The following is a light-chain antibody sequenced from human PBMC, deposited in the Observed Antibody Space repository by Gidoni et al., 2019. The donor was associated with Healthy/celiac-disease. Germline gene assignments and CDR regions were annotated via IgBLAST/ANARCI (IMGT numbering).Light chain of an antibody. CDR3: MQGIHLPIT. V-gene: IGKV2-29*02. CDR2: EVS. J-gene: IGKJ5*01. CDR1: QSLLHSDGKTY. Sequence: DIVMTQPPLSLSVTPGQPASIPCKSSQSLLHSDGKTYLYWYLQKPGQSPQLLIYEVSSRLSGVPDRFSGSGSGTDFTLKISRVEAEDVGVYYCMQGIHLPITFGQGTRLEIK.